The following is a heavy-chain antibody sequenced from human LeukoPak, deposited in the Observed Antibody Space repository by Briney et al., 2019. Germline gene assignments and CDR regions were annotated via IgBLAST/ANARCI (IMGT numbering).Heavy chain of an antibody. D-gene: IGHD3-22*01. J-gene: IGHJ4*02. CDR3: AKSYYYDSSGYYPY. V-gene: IGHV3-23*01. CDR1: GFTFSSYA. Sequence: GGSLRLSCAASGFTFSSYAMSWVRQAPGKGLEWVSAISGSGGSTYYADSVKGRFTISRDSSKNTLYLQMNSLRAEDTAVYYCAKSYYYDSSGYYPYWGQGTLVTVSS. CDR2: ISGSGGST.